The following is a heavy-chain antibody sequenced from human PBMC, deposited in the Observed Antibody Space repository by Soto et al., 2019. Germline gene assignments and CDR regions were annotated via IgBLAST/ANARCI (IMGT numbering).Heavy chain of an antibody. V-gene: IGHV5-51*01. CDR1: YW. D-gene: IGHD3-22*01. CDR2: IYPGDSDT. J-gene: IGHJ3*02. CDR3: ARVSHYYDSSGLGAFDI. Sequence: YWIGWVRQMPGKGLEWMGIIYPGDSDTRYSPSFQGQVTISADKSISTAYLQWSSLKASDTAIYYCARVSHYYDSSGLGAFDIWGQGTMVTVSS.